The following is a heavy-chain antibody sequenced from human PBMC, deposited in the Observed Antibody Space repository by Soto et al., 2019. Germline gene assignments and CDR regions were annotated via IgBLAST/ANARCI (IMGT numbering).Heavy chain of an antibody. J-gene: IGHJ4*02. CDR2: INAGNGNT. Sequence: ASVKVSCKASGYTFITYAMHWVRQAPGQRLEWMGWINAGNGNTKYSQKLQGRVSITRDTSASTAYMELSSLRSEDTAVYYCARGIIVGGWYPYYFDYWGQGTLVTVPQ. CDR1: GYTFITYA. CDR3: ARGIIVGGWYPYYFDY. V-gene: IGHV1-3*01. D-gene: IGHD6-19*01.